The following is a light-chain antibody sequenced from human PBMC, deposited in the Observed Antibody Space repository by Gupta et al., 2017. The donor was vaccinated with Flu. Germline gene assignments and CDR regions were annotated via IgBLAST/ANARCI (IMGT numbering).Light chain of an antibody. CDR1: KLGDKY. V-gene: IGLV3-1*01. J-gene: IGLJ1*01. Sequence: SYELTQPPSLSVSPGQTASITCSGDKLGDKYACWYQQKPGQSPVLVIYQDSKRPSGIPERFSGSNSGNTATLTISGTQAMDEADYYCQAWDSSLYVFGTGTKVTVL. CDR2: QDS. CDR3: QAWDSSLYV.